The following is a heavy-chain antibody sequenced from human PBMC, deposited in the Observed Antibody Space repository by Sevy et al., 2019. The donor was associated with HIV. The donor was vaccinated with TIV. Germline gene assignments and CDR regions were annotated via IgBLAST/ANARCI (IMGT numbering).Heavy chain of an antibody. D-gene: IGHD4-17*01. CDR3: ARGPKPLRRDYGDDRGVGYYCDS. CDR2: IDHSGRS. V-gene: IGHV4-34*01. CDR1: GESFSNYY. Sequence: SETLSLTCAVYGESFSNYYWSWIRLSPGKGLESIGEIDHSGRSDYNPSLKSRVTMSVDTSKNQFSLMLTSVTAADTAVYYCARGPKPLRRDYGDDRGVGYYCDSWGQGTLVTVSS. J-gene: IGHJ4*02.